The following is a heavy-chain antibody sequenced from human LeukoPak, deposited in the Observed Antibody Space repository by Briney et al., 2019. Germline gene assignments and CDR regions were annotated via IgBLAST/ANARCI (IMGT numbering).Heavy chain of an antibody. J-gene: IGHJ4*02. CDR3: ARVGSYCSSTSCYVDY. V-gene: IGHV3-74*01. Sequence: GGCLRLSCAASGFTFSSYWMHWVHQAPGKGLVWVSRINSDGSSTSYADSVKGRFTISRDNAKNTLYLQMNSLRAEDTAVYYCARVGSYCSSTSCYVDYWGQGTLVTVSS. CDR1: GFTFSSYW. D-gene: IGHD2-2*01. CDR2: INSDGSST.